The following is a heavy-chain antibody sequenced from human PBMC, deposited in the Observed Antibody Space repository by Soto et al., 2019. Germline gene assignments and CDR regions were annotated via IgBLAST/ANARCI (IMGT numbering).Heavy chain of an antibody. J-gene: IGHJ6*02. V-gene: IGHV1-69*06. Sequence: ASVKVSCKTSGFTFNVYGINWVRQAPGQGLEWMGGLIPIYDAPNYAQKFQDRVTITADKSTTTVYLELSSLTSEDTAVYFCARVRDPHLDHYGLDVWGQGTTVTVSS. CDR2: LIPIYDAP. CDR3: ARVRDPHLDHYGLDV. CDR1: GFTFNVYG.